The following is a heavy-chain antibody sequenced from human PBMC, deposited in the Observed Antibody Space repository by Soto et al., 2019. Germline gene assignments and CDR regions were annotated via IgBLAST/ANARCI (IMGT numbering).Heavy chain of an antibody. V-gene: IGHV3-23*01. D-gene: IGHD6-19*01. CDR3: AKDRVTVVGYDAFDI. J-gene: IGHJ3*02. CDR2: ISGSGGST. CDR1: GFTLSSYA. Sequence: GGSLRLSCAASGFTLSSYAMSWVRQAPGKGLERVSGISGSGGSTYYADSVKGRFTISRDNSKNTLYLQMNSLRAEDTAVYYCAKDRVTVVGYDAFDIWGQGTMVTVSS.